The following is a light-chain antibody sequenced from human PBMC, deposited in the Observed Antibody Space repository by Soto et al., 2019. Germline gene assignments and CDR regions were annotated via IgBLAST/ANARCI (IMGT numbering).Light chain of an antibody. Sequence: DIQMTQSPSSLSPSVGDRVTITCRASQGISSSLAWYQQKPGKAPNLLIYAASTLQSGVPSRFSGSGSGTDFTLTISSLQPEDFATYFCQQLSTYPFTFGQGTRLEIK. V-gene: IGKV1-9*01. CDR2: AAS. CDR1: QGISSS. J-gene: IGKJ5*01. CDR3: QQLSTYPFT.